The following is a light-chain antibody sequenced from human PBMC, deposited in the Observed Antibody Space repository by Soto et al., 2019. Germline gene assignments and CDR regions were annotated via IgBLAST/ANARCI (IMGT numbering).Light chain of an antibody. J-gene: IGKJ2*01. V-gene: IGKV1-39*01. Sequence: DIQMTQSPSSLSASVGDIVTITCRASQIISNDLNWYQQKPGKAPKLLVYGISSLQSEVPSRFSGRGSWTYFTLTINSLQPDDFAVYYCQQGYKTPYTFGRGTK. CDR3: QQGYKTPYT. CDR1: QIISND. CDR2: GIS.